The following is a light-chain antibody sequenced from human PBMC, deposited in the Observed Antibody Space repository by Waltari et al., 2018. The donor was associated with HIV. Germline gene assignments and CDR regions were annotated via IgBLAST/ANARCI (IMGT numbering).Light chain of an antibody. CDR3: QQRSNWPPYT. CDR1: PSVSSY. J-gene: IGKJ2*01. CDR2: DAS. V-gene: IGKV3-11*01. Sequence: EIVLTQSPATLSLSPGERATLSCRASPSVSSYLAWYQQKPGQAPRLLIYDASNRATGIPARFSGSGSGTYFTLTISSLEPEDFAVYYCQQRSNWPPYTFGQGTKLEIK.